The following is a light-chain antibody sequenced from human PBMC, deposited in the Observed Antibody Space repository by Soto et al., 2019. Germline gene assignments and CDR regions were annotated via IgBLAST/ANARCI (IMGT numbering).Light chain of an antibody. Sequence: EIVLTQSPGTLSLSPGERATLSCRASQSVTSSYLAWYQHKRGQAPRLLIYGASSRATGIPDRFGGSGSGPDFTLTISRLEPEDFAVYYCQQYNNWPPMYTFGQGTKLEIK. CDR3: QQYNNWPPMYT. CDR2: GAS. J-gene: IGKJ2*01. V-gene: IGKV3-20*01. CDR1: QSVTSSY.